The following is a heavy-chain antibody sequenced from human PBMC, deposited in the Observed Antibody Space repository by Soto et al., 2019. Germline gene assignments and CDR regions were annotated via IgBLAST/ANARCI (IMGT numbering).Heavy chain of an antibody. D-gene: IGHD3-9*01. V-gene: IGHV3-15*07. Sequence: EVQLVESGGGLVKPGGSLRLSCAASGFTFSNAWMNWVRQAPGKGLEWVGRIKSKTDGGTTDYAAPVKGRFTISRDDSKNTLYLQMNSLKTENTAVYYCTTPYYDILTGYVPYYYYYYGMDVWGQGTTVTVSS. CDR1: GFTFSNAW. CDR2: IKSKTDGGTT. J-gene: IGHJ6*02. CDR3: TTPYYDILTGYVPYYYYYYGMDV.